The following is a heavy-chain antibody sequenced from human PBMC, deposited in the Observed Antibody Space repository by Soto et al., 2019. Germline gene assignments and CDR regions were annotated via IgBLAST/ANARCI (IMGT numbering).Heavy chain of an antibody. CDR2: INYSGRT. J-gene: IGHJ6*02. V-gene: IGHV4-34*01. Sequence: SETLSLTCAVHGGSFSDYYWSWIRQPPGKGLEWIGEINYSGRTNYNPSLKSRVTISVDTSKNQFSLKLSSMTAADTAVYYCARGKKVRGVVSYYGMDVWGQGTTVT. D-gene: IGHD3-10*01. CDR3: ARGKKVRGVVSYYGMDV. CDR1: GGSFSDYY.